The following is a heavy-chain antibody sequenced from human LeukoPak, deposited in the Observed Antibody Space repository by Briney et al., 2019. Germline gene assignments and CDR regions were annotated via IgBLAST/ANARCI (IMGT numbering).Heavy chain of an antibody. J-gene: IGHJ4*02. CDR3: ARDTSDTAMGH. CDR2: IIPIFGTA. D-gene: IGHD5-18*01. Sequence: SEKVSCKASGGTFSSYAISWLRQAPGQGLEWMGRIIPIFGTANYAQKFQGRVTITTDESTSTAYMELSSLRSEDTAVYYCARDTSDTAMGHWGQGTLVTVSS. V-gene: IGHV1-69*05. CDR1: GGTFSSYA.